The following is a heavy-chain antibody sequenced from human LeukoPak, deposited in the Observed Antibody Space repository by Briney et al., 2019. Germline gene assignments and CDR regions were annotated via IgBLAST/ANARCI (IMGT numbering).Heavy chain of an antibody. CDR2: ISGSGGST. CDR1: GFTFSSYA. D-gene: IGHD5-24*01. Sequence: GGSLRLSCAASGFTFSSYAMSWVRQAPGKGLEWVSAISGSGGSTYYADSVKGRFTISRDNSKNTLYLQLNSLRTDDTSMYYCANLQTGGYNNFAWGADYWGQGTLVTVSS. J-gene: IGHJ4*02. CDR3: ANLQTGGYNNFAWGADY. V-gene: IGHV3-23*01.